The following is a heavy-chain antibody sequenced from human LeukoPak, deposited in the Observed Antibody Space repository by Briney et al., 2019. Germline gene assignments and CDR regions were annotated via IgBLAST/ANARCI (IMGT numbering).Heavy chain of an antibody. V-gene: IGHV3-30*04. CDR1: GFTFSSYA. D-gene: IGHD3-16*01. CDR2: ISYDGSNK. CDR3: ARVITIRGFIFDY. J-gene: IGHJ4*02. Sequence: GGSLRLSCAASGFTFSSYAMHWVRQAPGKGLEWVAVISYDGSNKYYADSVKGRFTISRDNSKNTLYLQMNSLRAEDTAVYYCARVITIRGFIFDYWGQGTLVTVSS.